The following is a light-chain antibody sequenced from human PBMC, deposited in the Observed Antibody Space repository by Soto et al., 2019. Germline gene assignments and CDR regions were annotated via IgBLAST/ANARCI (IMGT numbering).Light chain of an antibody. CDR1: SGHSNYD. Sequence: QLVLTQSPSASASLGASVKLTCTLSSGHSNYDIAWHQQQPEKGPRYLMTLSSDGSHFKGDGIPDRFSGSSSGAERYLTISSLQSEDEADYYCQTWGTGFWLFGGGTKLTVL. J-gene: IGLJ3*02. CDR3: QTWGTGFWL. CDR2: LSSDGSH. V-gene: IGLV4-69*01.